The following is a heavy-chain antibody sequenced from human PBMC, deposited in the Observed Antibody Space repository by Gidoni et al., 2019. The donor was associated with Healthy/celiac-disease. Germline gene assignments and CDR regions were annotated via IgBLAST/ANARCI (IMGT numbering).Heavy chain of an antibody. CDR3: AKDDSSGYYAFDY. Sequence: EVQLVESGGVVVQPGGSLRLSCAASVFTFDDYTMHWVRQAPGKGLEWVSLISWDGGRTYYADSVKGRFTISRDNSKSSLYLQMNSLRTEDTALYYCAKDDSSGYYAFDYWGQGTLVTVSS. D-gene: IGHD3-22*01. CDR1: VFTFDDYT. V-gene: IGHV3-43*01. CDR2: ISWDGGRT. J-gene: IGHJ4*02.